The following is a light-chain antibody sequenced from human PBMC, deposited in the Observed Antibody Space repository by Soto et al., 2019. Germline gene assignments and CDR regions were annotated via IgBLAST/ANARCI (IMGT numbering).Light chain of an antibody. CDR3: QQSYSTPWT. CDR1: QSISSY. V-gene: IGKV1-39*01. J-gene: IGKJ1*01. Sequence: DIQMTQSPSSLSASVGDRVTITCRASQSISSYLNWYQQKPGKAPKLLIYAASSLQSGVPSRFSGSGSGTDFTLTINSLQPEDFATYYCQQSYSTPWTFGQRTKV. CDR2: AAS.